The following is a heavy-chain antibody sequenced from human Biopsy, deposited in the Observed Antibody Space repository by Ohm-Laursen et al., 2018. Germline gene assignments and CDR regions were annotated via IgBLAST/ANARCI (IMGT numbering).Heavy chain of an antibody. D-gene: IGHD2-21*01. Sequence: SETLSLTCTVSGGSISGYHWSWIRKSPGKGLEWLAYISYTGGITSNPSLNSRATMSLDTSKNQFSLRLISVTSADSAVYYCARIPHFDYWGQGILVTVSS. CDR2: ISYTGGI. CDR1: GGSISGYH. V-gene: IGHV4-59*01. CDR3: ARIPHFDY. J-gene: IGHJ4*02.